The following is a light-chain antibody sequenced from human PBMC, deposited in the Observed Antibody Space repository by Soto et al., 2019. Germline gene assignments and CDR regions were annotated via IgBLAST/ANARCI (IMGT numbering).Light chain of an antibody. CDR1: QSVGSSY. V-gene: IGKV3-20*01. J-gene: IGKJ1*01. Sequence: EIVLTQSPGTLSLSPGERATLSCRASQSVGSSYLAWYQQKPGQAPRLLIYGASSRATGIPDRFSGSGSGTDFTLIISRLEPEDFAVYYCQQYGSSPRTFGQGTKV. CDR3: QQYGSSPRT. CDR2: GAS.